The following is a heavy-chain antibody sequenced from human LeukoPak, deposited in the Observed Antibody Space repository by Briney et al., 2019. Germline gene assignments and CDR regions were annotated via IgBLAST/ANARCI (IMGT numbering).Heavy chain of an antibody. V-gene: IGHV4-59*01. Sequence: SETLSLTCTVSGVSISSYYWSWLRQPPGKGLEWIGYIYYSGSTNYKPSLKSRVTISVDTSKNQFSLKLSSVTAADTAVYYCARDTEGLLLPWGQGTLVTVSS. CDR1: GVSISSYY. J-gene: IGHJ5*02. CDR3: ARDTEGLLLP. D-gene: IGHD3-10*01. CDR2: IYYSGST.